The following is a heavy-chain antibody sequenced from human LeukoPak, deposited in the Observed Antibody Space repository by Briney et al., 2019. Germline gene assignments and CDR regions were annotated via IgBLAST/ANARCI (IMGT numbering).Heavy chain of an antibody. Sequence: GGSLRLSCAASGFTFSNYWMHWVRQAPGKGLVWVSRISSDGSSTSYADSVKGRFTISRDDAKNTLYLQMNRLRAEDTAVYYCVRLVYCSGGSCRDYWGQGTLVTVSS. D-gene: IGHD2-15*01. CDR3: VRLVYCSGGSCRDY. V-gene: IGHV3-74*01. CDR2: ISSDGSST. CDR1: GFTFSNYW. J-gene: IGHJ4*02.